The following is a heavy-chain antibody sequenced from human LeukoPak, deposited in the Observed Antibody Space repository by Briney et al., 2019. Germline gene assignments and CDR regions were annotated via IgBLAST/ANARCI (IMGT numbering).Heavy chain of an antibody. Sequence: ASVAVSCKASGYTFTSYAMHWVRQAPGQRLEWMGWINAGNGNTKYSQKFQGRVTITRDTSASTAYMELRSLRSDDTAVYYCAREGLYYDSSGDAFDIWGQGTMVTVSS. V-gene: IGHV1-3*01. CDR2: INAGNGNT. CDR3: AREGLYYDSSGDAFDI. CDR1: GYTFTSYA. D-gene: IGHD3-22*01. J-gene: IGHJ3*02.